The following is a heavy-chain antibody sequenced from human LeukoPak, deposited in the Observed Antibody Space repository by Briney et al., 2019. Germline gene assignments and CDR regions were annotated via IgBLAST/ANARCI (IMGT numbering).Heavy chain of an antibody. CDR2: IYHSGTT. Sequence: SETLSLTCSVSAYSISSGYYWGWIRQPPGKGLEWIGTIYHSGTTYYNPSLKSRVTISVDTSKNQFSLKLSSVTAADTAVYYCAREGLMGIDPWGQGTLVTVSS. CDR1: AYSISSGYY. CDR3: AREGLMGIDP. D-gene: IGHD2-8*01. J-gene: IGHJ5*02. V-gene: IGHV4-38-2*02.